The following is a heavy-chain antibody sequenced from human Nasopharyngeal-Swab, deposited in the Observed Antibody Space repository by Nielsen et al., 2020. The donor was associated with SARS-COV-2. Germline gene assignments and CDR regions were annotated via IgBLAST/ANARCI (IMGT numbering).Heavy chain of an antibody. CDR3: ARSPHYYHYMDV. J-gene: IGHJ6*03. Sequence: WIRQPPGKGLQWIGSVYYTGSTYYNPSLKSRVTISVDTSQNQFSLKLRSATAADTAVYYCARSPHYYHYMDVWGKGTTVTVSS. V-gene: IGHV4-39*01. CDR2: VYYTGST.